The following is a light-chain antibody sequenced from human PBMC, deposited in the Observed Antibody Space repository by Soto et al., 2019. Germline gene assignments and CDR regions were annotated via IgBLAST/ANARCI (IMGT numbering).Light chain of an antibody. CDR1: SGDVGGYNY. CDR3: TSYTSSGPWV. J-gene: IGLJ3*02. Sequence: QSALTQPASVSGSPGQSITISCTGTSGDVGGYNYVSWYQLDPGKAPKLIIYEVNNRPSGVSNRFSGSKSGNTASLTISGLQAEDEADYYCTSYTSSGPWVFGGGTTVTVL. V-gene: IGLV2-14*01. CDR2: EVN.